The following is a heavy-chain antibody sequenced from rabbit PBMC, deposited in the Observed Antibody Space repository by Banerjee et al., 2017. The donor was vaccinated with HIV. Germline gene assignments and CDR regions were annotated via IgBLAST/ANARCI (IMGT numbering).Heavy chain of an antibody. CDR2: IYTGDGST. V-gene: IGHV1S40*01. J-gene: IGHJ6*01. D-gene: IGHD8-1*01. CDR3: ARDAGTSFSTYGMDL. Sequence: QSLEESGGGLVQPEGSLTLTCTASGFSFSSSYYMCWVRQAPGKGLEWIGCIYTGDGSTAYASWAKGRSTFSKTSSTTVTLQMTSLTAADTATYFCARDAGTSFSTYGMDLWGPGTLVTVS. CDR1: GFSFSSSYY.